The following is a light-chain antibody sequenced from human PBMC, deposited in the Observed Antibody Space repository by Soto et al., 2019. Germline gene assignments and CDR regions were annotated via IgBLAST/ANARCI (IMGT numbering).Light chain of an antibody. V-gene: IGKV3-20*01. CDR1: QTVIRNY. CDR2: GAS. CDR3: QQYGSSPT. Sequence: EIVLTQSPGTLSLSPGERATLSCRASQTVIRNYLAWYQQKPGQAPRLLIYGASSRASGIPDRFSGSGSGTDFTLTISRLEPEDFAVYYCQQYGSSPTFGQGTRLEIK. J-gene: IGKJ5*01.